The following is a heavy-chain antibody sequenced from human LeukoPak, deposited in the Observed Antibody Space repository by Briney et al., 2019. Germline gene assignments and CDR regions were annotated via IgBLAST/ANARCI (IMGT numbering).Heavy chain of an antibody. Sequence: SETLSLTCTVSGGSMSSDYWSWIRQPPGKGLEWIGYIYYSGSTNYNPSLKSRVIISVDTSKNQFSLRVSSVTAADTAVYYCARGGGWFDPWGQGTLVTVSS. CDR2: IYYSGST. D-gene: IGHD3-16*01. J-gene: IGHJ5*02. V-gene: IGHV4-59*01. CDR1: GGSMSSDY. CDR3: ARGGGWFDP.